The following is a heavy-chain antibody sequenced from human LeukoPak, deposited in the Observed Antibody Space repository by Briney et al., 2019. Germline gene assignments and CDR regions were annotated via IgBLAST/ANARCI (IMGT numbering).Heavy chain of an antibody. CDR1: GFTFSSYA. Sequence: GGSLRLSCAASGFTFSSYAMSWVRQAPGKGQEWVSAISGSGGSTYYADSVKGRFTISRDNSKNTLYLQMNSLRAEDTAVYYCAREREGAVVPAALNWFDPWGQGTLVTVSS. CDR3: AREREGAVVPAALNWFDP. V-gene: IGHV3-23*01. J-gene: IGHJ5*02. D-gene: IGHD2-2*01. CDR2: ISGSGGST.